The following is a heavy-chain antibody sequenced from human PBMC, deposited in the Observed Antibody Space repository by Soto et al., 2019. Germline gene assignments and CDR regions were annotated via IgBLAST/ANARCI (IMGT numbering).Heavy chain of an antibody. J-gene: IGHJ4*01. CDR1: GGTFSSYA. CDR2: IIPIFGTA. Sequence: SVKVSCKASGGTFSSYAISWVRQAPGQGLEWMGGIIPIFGTANYAQKFQGRVTITADESTSTAYMELSSLRSEDTAVYYCAGDSPSIAARLRYWGQGTLVTVSS. D-gene: IGHD6-6*01. V-gene: IGHV1-69*13. CDR3: AGDSPSIAARLRY.